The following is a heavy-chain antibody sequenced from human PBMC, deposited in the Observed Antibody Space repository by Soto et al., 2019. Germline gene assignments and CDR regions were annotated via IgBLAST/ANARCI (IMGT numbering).Heavy chain of an antibody. J-gene: IGHJ3*01. Sequence: SATLFLTCACSGVSINSYCWSWSRQPPGKALEWIGYIYYSGTTNYNPSLKSRVTISVDTSKNQFSLRLSSVTAADTAVYYCARAGGRYAITAYDVWGPGTLVAVSS. CDR3: ARAGGRYAITAYDV. D-gene: IGHD1-26*01. CDR1: GVSINSYC. V-gene: IGHV4-59*01. CDR2: IYYSGTT.